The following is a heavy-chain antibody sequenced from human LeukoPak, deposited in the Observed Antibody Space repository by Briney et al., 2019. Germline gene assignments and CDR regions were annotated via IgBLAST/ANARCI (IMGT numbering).Heavy chain of an antibody. D-gene: IGHD4-11*01. CDR2: IWSDGTNR. J-gene: IGHJ4*02. V-gene: IGHV3-33*06. Sequence: PGRSLRLSCATSGFTFSHYGMHWVRHAPGKGLEWVAVIWSDGTNRYYGDPVKGRFTISRDNFQRTVYLQMDNLRAEDTAVYYCAKDAQRGFDYSNSLDKWGQGTLVTVSS. CDR3: AKDAQRGFDYSNSLDK. CDR1: GFTFSHYG.